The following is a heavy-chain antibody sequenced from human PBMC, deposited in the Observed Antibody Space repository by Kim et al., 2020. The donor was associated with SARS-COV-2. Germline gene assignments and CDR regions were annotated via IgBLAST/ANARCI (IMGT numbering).Heavy chain of an antibody. J-gene: IGHJ6*03. CDR3: ARPSSTSCPCYYMDG. D-gene: IGHD2-2*01. V-gene: IGHV3-74*01. CDR1: GFTFSTYW. CDR2: INSDGSRT. Sequence: GGSLRLSCAASGFTFSTYWMYWVRQAPGKGLVWVSRINSDGSRTNYADSVKGRFTISRDNAKNTQYLQMKSLRAEDTAVYYCARPSSTSCPCYYMDGWGKGTPVTVSS.